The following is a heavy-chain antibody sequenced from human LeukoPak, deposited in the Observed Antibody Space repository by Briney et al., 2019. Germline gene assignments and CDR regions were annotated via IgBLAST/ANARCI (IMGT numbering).Heavy chain of an antibody. CDR1: GYSISSGYY. V-gene: IGHV4-38-2*02. CDR2: IYHSGRT. Sequence: SETLSLTCTVSGYSISSGYYWGWIRQPPGKGLEWIGSIYHSGRTFYNPSLKSRVTISVDTSKNQFSLRLSFVTAADTAVYYCVRVTTGTVDYWGQGILVTVSS. D-gene: IGHD4-17*01. J-gene: IGHJ4*02. CDR3: VRVTTGTVDY.